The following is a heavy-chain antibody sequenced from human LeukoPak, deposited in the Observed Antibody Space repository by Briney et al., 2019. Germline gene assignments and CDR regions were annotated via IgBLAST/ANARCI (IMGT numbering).Heavy chain of an antibody. Sequence: SETLSLTCTVSGYSISTGYYWDWIRQPPGKGLEWIGTFYHGGSTYYNPSLKSRVTISVDTSKNQFSLNLTSVTAADTAVYYCAALELRPSTYYDNMDVWGKGTTVTISS. CDR2: FYHGGST. D-gene: IGHD1-26*01. J-gene: IGHJ6*03. V-gene: IGHV4-38-2*02. CDR1: GYSISTGYY. CDR3: AALELRPSTYYDNMDV.